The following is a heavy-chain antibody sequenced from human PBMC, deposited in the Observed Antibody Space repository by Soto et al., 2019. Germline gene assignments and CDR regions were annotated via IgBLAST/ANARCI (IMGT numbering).Heavy chain of an antibody. CDR1: GGTFSSYA. D-gene: IGHD6-13*01. V-gene: IGHV1-69*13. CDR2: IIPIFGTA. J-gene: IGHJ5*02. CDR3: ARDYRSGYSSSWYNWFDP. Sequence: EASVKVSCKASGGTFSSYAISWVRQAPGQGLEWMGGIIPIFGTANYAQKFQGRVTITADESTSTAYMELSSLRSEDTAVYYCARDYRSGYSSSWYNWFDPWGQGTLVTVSS.